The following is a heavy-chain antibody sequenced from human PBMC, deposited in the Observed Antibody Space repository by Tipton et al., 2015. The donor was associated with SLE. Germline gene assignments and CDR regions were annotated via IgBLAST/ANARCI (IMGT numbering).Heavy chain of an antibody. D-gene: IGHD3-22*01. CDR3: ARVWVITATGWFDP. Sequence: LRPSCTVSGDSISRGLHYWSWIRQHPGEGLEWIGYIHHTGSTSYNPSLKDRVTISVDTSKNQFSLKLSTVTAADTARYYCARVWVITATGWFDPWGRGTLVTVSS. CDR1: GDSISRGLHY. CDR2: IHHTGST. V-gene: IGHV4-31*02. J-gene: IGHJ5*02.